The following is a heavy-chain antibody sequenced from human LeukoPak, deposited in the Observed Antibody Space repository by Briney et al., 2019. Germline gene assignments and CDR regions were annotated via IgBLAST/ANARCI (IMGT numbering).Heavy chain of an antibody. Sequence: SQTLSLTCAISGDSVSSNSAARNWIRQSPSRGLEWLGRTYYRSKWYNDYAVSVKSRITINPDTSKNQFSLQLNSVTPGDTAVYYCAREDRVTAAGIFDYWGQGTLVTVSS. V-gene: IGHV6-1*01. D-gene: IGHD6-13*01. CDR2: TYYRSKWYN. CDR1: GDSVSSNSAA. J-gene: IGHJ4*02. CDR3: AREDRVTAAGIFDY.